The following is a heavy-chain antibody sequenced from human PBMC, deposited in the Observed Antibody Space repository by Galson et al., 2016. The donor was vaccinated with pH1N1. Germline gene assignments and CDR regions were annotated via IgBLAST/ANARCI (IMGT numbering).Heavy chain of an antibody. D-gene: IGHD2-21*02. J-gene: IGHJ4*01. V-gene: IGHV1-69*13. Sequence: SVKVSCKASRGTFSSFGISWVRQAPGQGLEWMGGIIGMFAKTNYAQKFQGRVTITADELTSTAYMDLSSLTSEDTAVYYCARSPGYMVTALDNWGHGTLVTVS. CDR2: IIGMFAKT. CDR1: RGTFSSFG. CDR3: ARSPGYMVTALDN.